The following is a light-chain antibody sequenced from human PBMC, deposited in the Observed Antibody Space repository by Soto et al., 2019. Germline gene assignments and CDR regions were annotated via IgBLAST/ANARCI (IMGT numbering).Light chain of an antibody. CDR3: GTWDSSLGTVV. J-gene: IGLJ2*01. Sequence: QSVLPQPPSVSAAPGPRVTISCSGSTSNIGNHYVSWYQHLPGTAPKLLIYDNIKRPSRIPDRFFGSKSGTSATLGITGLQTGDEADYYCGTWDSSLGTVVFRGGTQLTVL. CDR1: TSNIGNHY. CDR2: DNI. V-gene: IGLV1-51*01.